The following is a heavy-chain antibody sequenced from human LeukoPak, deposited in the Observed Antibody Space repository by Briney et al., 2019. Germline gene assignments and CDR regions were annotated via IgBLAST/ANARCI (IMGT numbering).Heavy chain of an antibody. CDR3: ARVRSGYSYGPFDY. CDR2: IYYRGST. D-gene: IGHD5-18*01. J-gene: IGHJ4*02. Sequence: KPSETLSLTCTVSGGSIGSYYWSWIRQPPGKGVEWIGYIYYRGSTNYNPSLKSRVTISIDTSKNQYPLKLSSVTVADTAVYYCARVRSGYSYGPFDYWGQGTLVTVSS. CDR1: GGSIGSYY. V-gene: IGHV4-59*12.